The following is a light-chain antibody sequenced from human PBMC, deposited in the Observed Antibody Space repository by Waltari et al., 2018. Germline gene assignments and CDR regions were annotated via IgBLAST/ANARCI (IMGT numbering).Light chain of an antibody. J-gene: IGKJ4*01. CDR3: QQRRRWPLT. V-gene: IGKV3-11*01. CDR2: DTS. CDR1: QTVDTY. Sequence: DIVLTQSQATLSLSPGERATLSCRASQTVDTYLAWYQQRPGQAPRLLIYDTSNRATGIPDRFSGSGSETDFTLTISSLEPEDFAVYYCQQRRRWPLTFGGGSKVEI.